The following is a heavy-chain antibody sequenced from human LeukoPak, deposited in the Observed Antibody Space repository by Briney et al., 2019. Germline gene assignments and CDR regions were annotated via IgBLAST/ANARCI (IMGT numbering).Heavy chain of an antibody. V-gene: IGHV3-23*01. J-gene: IGHJ4*02. Sequence: GGSLRLSCAASGFTFSSYAMSWVRQAPGKGLEWVSGISGSGDNTYYADSVKGRFTISRDNFKNTLYVQVNSLGTEDTAAYYCAKGSYYDSSGSFYFDYWGQGTLVTVSS. CDR2: ISGSGDNT. CDR1: GFTFSSYA. D-gene: IGHD3-22*01. CDR3: AKGSYYDSSGSFYFDY.